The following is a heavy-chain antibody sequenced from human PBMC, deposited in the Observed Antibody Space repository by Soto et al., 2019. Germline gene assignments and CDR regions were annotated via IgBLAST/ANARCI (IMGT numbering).Heavy chain of an antibody. CDR1: GYTFTSYG. D-gene: IGHD5-18*01. J-gene: IGHJ5*02. CDR2: ISAYNGNT. Sequence: ASVKVSCKASGYTFTSYGISWVRQAPGQGLEWMGWISAYNGNTNYAQKLQGRVTITTDTSTSTAYMELRSLRSDDTAVYYCARYHRRVDTDNWFDTWGQGTLVTVSS. CDR3: ARYHRRVDTDNWFDT. V-gene: IGHV1-18*04.